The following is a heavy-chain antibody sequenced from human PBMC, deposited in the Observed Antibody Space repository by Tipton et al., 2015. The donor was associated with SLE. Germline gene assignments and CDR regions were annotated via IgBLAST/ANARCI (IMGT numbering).Heavy chain of an antibody. CDR1: GGSLRSGDYY. CDR3: ARRPPMGGRGDEYFDY. Sequence: LRLSCTVSGGSLRSGDYYWSWIRPPPGKGLEWIGYIHDSGATFYNPSLRSRSAISVDTSQNQFSLRLTSVTAADTAVYYCARRPPMGGRGDEYFDYWGQGTLVSVSS. D-gene: IGHD3-16*01. V-gene: IGHV4-30-4*01. J-gene: IGHJ4*02. CDR2: IHDSGAT.